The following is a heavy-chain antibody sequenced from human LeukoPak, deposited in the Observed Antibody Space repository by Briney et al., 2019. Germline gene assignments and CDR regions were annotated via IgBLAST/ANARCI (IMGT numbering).Heavy chain of an antibody. Sequence: SETLSLTCTVSGGSISSYYWSWIRQPPGKGLEWIAFIYYSGSTNYNPSLMSRVTISVDTSKNQFSLKRSSVTAADTAVYYCARGGASSRPFDLWGQGTLVTVSS. CDR2: IYYSGST. CDR1: GGSISSYY. V-gene: IGHV4-59*01. J-gene: IGHJ4*02. D-gene: IGHD6-13*01. CDR3: ARGGASSRPFDL.